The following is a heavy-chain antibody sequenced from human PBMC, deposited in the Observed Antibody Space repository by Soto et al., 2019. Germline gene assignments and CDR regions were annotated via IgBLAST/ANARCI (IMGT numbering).Heavy chain of an antibody. CDR3: ARGAPTYYYGSGSLDYFDY. J-gene: IGHJ4*02. CDR2: ISSSSSYI. Sequence: GGSLRLSCAASGFTFSSYSMNWVRQAPGKGLEWVSSISSSSSYIYYADSVKGRFTISRDNAKNSLYLQMNSLRAEDTAVYYCARGAPTYYYGSGSLDYFDYWGQETLVTVSS. D-gene: IGHD3-10*01. CDR1: GFTFSSYS. V-gene: IGHV3-21*01.